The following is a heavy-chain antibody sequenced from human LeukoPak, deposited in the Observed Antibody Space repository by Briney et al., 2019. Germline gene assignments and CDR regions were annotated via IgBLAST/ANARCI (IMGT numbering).Heavy chain of an antibody. J-gene: IGHJ5*02. CDR2: IYYSGST. V-gene: IGHV4-31*03. Sequence: SETLSLTCTVSGGSISSGGYYWSWIRQHPGKGLEWIGYIYYSGSTYYNPSLKSRFTISVDTSKNQFSLKLSSVTAADTAVYYCARVGSSGYYYGSGSYNWFDPWGQGTLVTASS. CDR3: ARVGSSGYYYGSGSYNWFDP. D-gene: IGHD3-10*01. CDR1: GGSISSGGYY.